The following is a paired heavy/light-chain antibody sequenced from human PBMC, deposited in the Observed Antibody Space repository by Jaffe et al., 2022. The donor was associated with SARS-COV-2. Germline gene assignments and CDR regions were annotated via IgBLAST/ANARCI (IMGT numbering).Light chain of an antibody. V-gene: IGKV3-11*01. J-gene: IGKJ5*01. CDR3: QHRSNWPPT. Sequence: EIVLTQSPATLSLSPGERATLSCRASQSVSSFLAWYQQKPGQAPRLLIFDSSNRATGIPARFSGSGSGTDFTLTISSLEPEDFAVYYCQHRSNWPPTFGQGTRLEIK. CDR1: QSVSSF. CDR2: DSS.
Heavy chain of an antibody. V-gene: IGHV3-49*03. CDR3: TRDENYGSGSYLN. D-gene: IGHD3-10*01. Sequence: EVQLVESGGGLVQPGRSLRLSCKASGFTFGDYSMSWFRQAPGKGLEWVGFITSKTYGGTTEYAASVKGRFTISRDDSRSIAYLQMNSLKTEDTALYYCTRDENYGSGSYLNWGQGTRVTVSS. CDR1: GFTFGDYS. CDR2: ITSKTYGGTT. J-gene: IGHJ4*02.